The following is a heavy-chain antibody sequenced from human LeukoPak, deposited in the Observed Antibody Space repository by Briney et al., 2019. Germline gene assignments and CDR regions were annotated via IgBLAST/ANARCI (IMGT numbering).Heavy chain of an antibody. CDR2: ISGSGGST. Sequence: PGGSLRLSCAASGFTFSSYAMSWVRQAPGKGLEWVSAISGSGGSTYYADSVKGRFTISRDNSKNTLYLQMNSLRAEDTAVYYCAKPGPGGSYYPNYYYYGMDVWGQGTTVTVSS. D-gene: IGHD3-10*01. CDR3: AKPGPGGSYYPNYYYYGMDV. CDR1: GFTFSSYA. J-gene: IGHJ6*02. V-gene: IGHV3-23*01.